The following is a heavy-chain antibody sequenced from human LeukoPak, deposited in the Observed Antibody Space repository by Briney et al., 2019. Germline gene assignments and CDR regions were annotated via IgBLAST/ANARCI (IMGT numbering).Heavy chain of an antibody. V-gene: IGHV4-59*01. CDR1: GGSISSYY. J-gene: IGHJ6*02. CDR3: AKDYSNYYGVDV. D-gene: IGHD4-11*01. Sequence: SETLSLTCTVSGGSISSYYWSWIRQPPGKGLEWIGYIYYSGITNYNPSLESRVTISVDTSKNQFSLKLTSVTAADTAVYYCAKDYSNYYGVDVWGQGTTVTVSS. CDR2: IYYSGIT.